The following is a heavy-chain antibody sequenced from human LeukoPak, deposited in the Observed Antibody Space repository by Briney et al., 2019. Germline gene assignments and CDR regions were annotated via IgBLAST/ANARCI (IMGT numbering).Heavy chain of an antibody. CDR2: INHFGST. V-gene: IGHV4-34*01. CDR3: ARRYSSSWYFLNWFDP. D-gene: IGHD6-13*01. Sequence: PSETLSLTCAVYGGSFIGYYWSWIRQPPGKGLEWIGEINHFGSTNYNPSLKSRVTISIDTSKNQFSLKLSSVTAADTAVYYCARRYSSSWYFLNWFDPWGQGTLVTVSS. CDR1: GGSFIGYY. J-gene: IGHJ5*02.